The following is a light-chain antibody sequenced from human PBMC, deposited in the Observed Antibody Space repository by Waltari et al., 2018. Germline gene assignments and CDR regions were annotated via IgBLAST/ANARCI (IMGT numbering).Light chain of an antibody. J-gene: IGLJ2*01. Sequence: QSALTQPPSASGSPGQSVTISCTGTSSDVGGFYYVSWYQQHPGKVPRLMISEVSKRPSGVPDRFSGSKSGNTASLTVSGLQVEDEADYYCSSFAGSSQMLFGGGTKLTVL. CDR1: SSDVGGFYY. CDR3: SSFAGSSQML. V-gene: IGLV2-8*01. CDR2: EVS.